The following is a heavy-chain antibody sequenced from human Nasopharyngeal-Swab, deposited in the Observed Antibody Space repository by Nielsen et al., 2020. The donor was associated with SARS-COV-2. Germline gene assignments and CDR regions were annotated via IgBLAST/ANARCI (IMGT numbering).Heavy chain of an antibody. J-gene: IGHJ6*02. V-gene: IGHV1-2*04. CDR3: ARDLVADYALTVRGKYYYGMDV. Sequence: ASVKVSCKASGYTFTVYYMHWVRHAPGQGLEWMGWINPNSGGTNYAQKFQVWVTMTRDTSISTAYMELSRLRSDDTGVYYCARDLVADYALTVRGKYYYGMDVWGQGTTVTVSS. CDR2: INPNSGGT. CDR1: GYTFTVYY. D-gene: IGHD3-16*01.